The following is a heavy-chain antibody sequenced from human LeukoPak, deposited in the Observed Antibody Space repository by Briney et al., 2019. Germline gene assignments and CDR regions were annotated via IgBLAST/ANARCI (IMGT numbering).Heavy chain of an antibody. Sequence: GGSLRLSCAASGFTVSSNYMSWVRQAPGKGLEWVSMIYSGGSTYYADSVKGRFTISRDNSKNTLYLQMNSLRAEDTAVYYCAKDPSVGADYYYYGMDVWGQGTTVTVSS. D-gene: IGHD3-16*01. CDR1: GFTVSSNY. J-gene: IGHJ6*02. CDR2: IYSGGST. V-gene: IGHV3-53*01. CDR3: AKDPSVGADYYYYGMDV.